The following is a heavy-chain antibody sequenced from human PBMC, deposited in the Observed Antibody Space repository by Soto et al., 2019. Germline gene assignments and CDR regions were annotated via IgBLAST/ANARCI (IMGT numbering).Heavy chain of an antibody. Sequence: GGSLRLSCAASGFTFSSYGMHWVRQAPGKGLEWVAVISYDGSNKYYADSVKGRFTISRDNSKNTLYLQMNSLRAEDTAVYYCAKDRRFIVLMVYAPPNYGMDVWGQGTTVTVSS. CDR1: GFTFSSYG. V-gene: IGHV3-30*18. CDR3: AKDRRFIVLMVYAPPNYGMDV. CDR2: ISYDGSNK. D-gene: IGHD2-8*01. J-gene: IGHJ6*02.